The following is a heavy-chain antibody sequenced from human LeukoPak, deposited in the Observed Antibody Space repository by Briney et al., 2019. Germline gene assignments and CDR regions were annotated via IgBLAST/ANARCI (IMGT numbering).Heavy chain of an antibody. CDR2: ISYDGSNK. D-gene: IGHD5-18*01. J-gene: IGHJ4*02. V-gene: IGHV3-30-3*01. Sequence: PGRSLRLSCAASGFTFSSYAMHWVRQAPGKGLEWVAVISYDGSNKYYADSVKGRFTISRDNSKNTLYLQMNSLRAEDTAVYYCAKDPQGLYSYGYGGLRYWGQGTLVTVSS. CDR3: AKDPQGLYSYGYGGLRY. CDR1: GFTFSSYA.